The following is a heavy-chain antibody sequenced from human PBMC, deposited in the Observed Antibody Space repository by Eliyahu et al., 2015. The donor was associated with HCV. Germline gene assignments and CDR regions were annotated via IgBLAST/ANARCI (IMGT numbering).Heavy chain of an antibody. V-gene: IGHV1-2*02. CDR3: ARAREGSSGYLQSPFDY. D-gene: IGHD3-22*01. Sequence: QVQLVQSGAEVKKPGASVKVSCKASGXTFTGYYMHWVRXAPGQGLEWMGWINPNSGGTNYAQKFQGRVTMTRDTSISTAYMELSRLRSDDTAVYYCARAREGSSGYLQSPFDYWGQGTLVTVSS. J-gene: IGHJ4*02. CDR2: INPNSGGT. CDR1: GXTFTGYY.